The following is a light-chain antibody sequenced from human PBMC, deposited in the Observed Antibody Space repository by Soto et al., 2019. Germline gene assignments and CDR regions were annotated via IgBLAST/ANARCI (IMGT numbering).Light chain of an antibody. V-gene: IGLV2-8*01. CDR1: SSDVGGYNY. CDR3: SAYTARSTLV. J-gene: IGLJ3*02. CDR2: EVS. Sequence: QSALTQPPSASGSPGQSVTISCTGTSSDVGGYNYVSWYQQYPGKAPKVMIYEVSKRPSGVPDRFSGSKSGNTASLTVSGLQADDEADYYCSAYTARSTLVFGGGTKLTVL.